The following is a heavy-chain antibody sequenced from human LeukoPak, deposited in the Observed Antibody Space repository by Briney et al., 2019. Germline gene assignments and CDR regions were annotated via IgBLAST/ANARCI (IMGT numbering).Heavy chain of an antibody. D-gene: IGHD3-9*01. CDR1: GFTFSNYA. CDR2: ILGSGGST. V-gene: IGHV3-23*01. Sequence: GASLRLFCAASGFTFSNYAMSWVRQAPGKGLEWVSAILGSGGSTYYADSVKGRFTVSRDNSKSTLYLQMNSLRAEDTALYYCAKWGDYDVLTGYYVPDYWGQGTLVTVSS. J-gene: IGHJ4*02. CDR3: AKWGDYDVLTGYYVPDY.